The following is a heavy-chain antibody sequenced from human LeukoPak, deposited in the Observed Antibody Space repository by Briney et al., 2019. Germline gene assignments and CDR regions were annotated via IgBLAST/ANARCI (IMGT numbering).Heavy chain of an antibody. Sequence: SETLSLTCTVSGGSISSYYWSWIRQPPGKGLEWIGYIYYSGSTNYNPSLKSRVTISVDTSKNQFSLKLSSVTAADTAVYYCASVVGAACGTFDYWGQGTLVTVSS. CDR1: GGSISSYY. CDR3: ASVVGAACGTFDY. V-gene: IGHV4-59*01. CDR2: IYYSGST. D-gene: IGHD2-15*01. J-gene: IGHJ4*02.